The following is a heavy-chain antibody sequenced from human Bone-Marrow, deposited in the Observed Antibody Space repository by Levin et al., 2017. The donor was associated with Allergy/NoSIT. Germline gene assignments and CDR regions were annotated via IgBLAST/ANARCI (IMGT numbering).Heavy chain of an antibody. J-gene: IGHJ4*02. D-gene: IGHD6-19*01. V-gene: IGHV6-1*01. CDR2: TYYRSKWYN. Sequence: SQTLSLTCAISGDSVSSNSAAWNWIRQSPSRGLEWLGRTYYRSKWYNDYAVSVKSRITINPDTSKNQFSLQLNSVTPEDTAVYYCARTPGYSSGWLQIRYYFDYWGQGTLVTVSS. CDR3: ARTPGYSSGWLQIRYYFDY. CDR1: GDSVSSNSAA.